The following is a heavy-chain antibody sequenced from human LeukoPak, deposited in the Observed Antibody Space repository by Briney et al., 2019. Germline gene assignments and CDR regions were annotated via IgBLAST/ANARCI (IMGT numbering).Heavy chain of an antibody. CDR1: GFTFSSYA. D-gene: IGHD2-21*02. CDR2: ISYDGSNK. CDR3: AKDQYFVTGYYYYMDV. V-gene: IGHV3-30*04. Sequence: GGSLRLSCAASGFTFSSYAMHWVRQAPGKGLEWVAVISYDGSNKNYADSVKGRFIVSRDNSKNTLYVQMNSLRAEDTAVYYCAKDQYFVTGYYYYMDVWGKGTTVTISS. J-gene: IGHJ6*03.